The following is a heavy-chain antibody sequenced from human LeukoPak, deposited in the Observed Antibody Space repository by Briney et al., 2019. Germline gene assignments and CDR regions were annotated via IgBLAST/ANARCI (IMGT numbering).Heavy chain of an antibody. CDR2: MNPNSGNT. V-gene: IGHV1-8*01. CDR1: GYTFTSYD. Sequence: ASVKVSCKASGYTFTSYDINWVRQATGQGLEWMGWMNPNSGNTGYAQKFQGRVTMTRNTSISTAYMELSSLRSEDTAVYYCARRRGNYGSGSYSFGYWGQGTLVTVSS. D-gene: IGHD3-10*01. J-gene: IGHJ4*02. CDR3: ARRRGNYGSGSYSFGY.